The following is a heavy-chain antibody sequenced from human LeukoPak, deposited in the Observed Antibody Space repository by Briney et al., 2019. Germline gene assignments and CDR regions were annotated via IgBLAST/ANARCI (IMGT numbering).Heavy chain of an antibody. V-gene: IGHV3-23*01. J-gene: IGHJ4*02. CDR2: IRASGDRT. CDR3: AVLAVPAVGY. D-gene: IGHD2-15*01. CDR1: GFTFNIYA. Sequence: GGSLRLSCAASGFTFNIYAMNWVRQAPGKGLEWVSTIRASGDRTYYAESVKGRFTMSGDKSKNTLYLQMSNLRAEDTAVYHCAVLAVPAVGYWGQGTLVIVSS.